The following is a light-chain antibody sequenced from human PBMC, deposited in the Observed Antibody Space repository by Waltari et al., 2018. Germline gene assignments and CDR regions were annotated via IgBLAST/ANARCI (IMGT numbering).Light chain of an antibody. CDR1: IGHSSYI. V-gene: IGLV4-60*03. Sequence: QPVLTQSSSASASLGSSVKLTCTLSIGHSSYIIAWHQQQPGKAPRYLMKLEGSGIYNKGSGVPDRFSGSSSGADRYLTISNLQSEDEADYYCETCDINTRKWVFGGGTKLTLL. J-gene: IGLJ3*02. CDR3: ETCDINTRKWV. CDR2: LEGSGIY.